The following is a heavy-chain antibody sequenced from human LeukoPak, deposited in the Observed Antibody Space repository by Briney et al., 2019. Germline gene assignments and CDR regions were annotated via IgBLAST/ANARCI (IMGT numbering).Heavy chain of an antibody. V-gene: IGHV4-4*02. CDR1: GGSISSTNW. CDR2: ISLSGLT. Sequence: SETLSLTCGVSGGSISSTNWGRWVRQPPGQGLEWIGEISLSGLTNYNPSLKSRVTMSLDRSKNHLSLNLTSVTAADTAVYFCSRESGAFCPFGFWGQGILVTVSS. D-gene: IGHD1-26*01. J-gene: IGHJ4*02. CDR3: SRESGAFCPFGF.